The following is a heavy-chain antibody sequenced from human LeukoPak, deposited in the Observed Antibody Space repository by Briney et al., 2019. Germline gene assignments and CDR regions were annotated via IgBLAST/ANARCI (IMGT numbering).Heavy chain of an antibody. Sequence: SETLSLTCAVYGGSFSGYYWSWIRQPPGKGLEWIGEINHSGSTNYNPSLKSRFTISVDTSKNQFSLKLSSVTAADTAVYYCAGNYYYDSSGYCYVLDYWGQGTLVTVSS. V-gene: IGHV4-34*01. CDR1: GGSFSGYY. CDR3: AGNYYYDSSGYCYVLDY. D-gene: IGHD3-22*01. J-gene: IGHJ4*02. CDR2: INHSGST.